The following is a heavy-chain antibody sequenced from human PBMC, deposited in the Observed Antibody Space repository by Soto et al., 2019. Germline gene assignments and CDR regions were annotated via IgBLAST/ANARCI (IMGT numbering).Heavy chain of an antibody. J-gene: IGHJ6*03. CDR3: SRGPVAGPSYYYMDM. V-gene: IGHV3-13*01. D-gene: IGHD6-19*01. Sequence: EVLLVESGGGLVQPGGSLRLSCAASDFPFSTYDMHWVRQSPGKGLEWISAIGAAGDTYYSDSMKGRFTISRDNAKSSLYLQMNSLSAGDSAVYYCSRGPVAGPSYYYMDMWGKGTTVIVSS. CDR2: IGAAGDT. CDR1: DFPFSTYD.